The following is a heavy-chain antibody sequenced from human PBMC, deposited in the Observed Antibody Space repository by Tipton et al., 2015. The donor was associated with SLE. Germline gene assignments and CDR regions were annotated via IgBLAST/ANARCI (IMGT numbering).Heavy chain of an antibody. D-gene: IGHD2-8*01. Sequence: TLSLTYAVSGGSFSGFYWSWIRQSPGKGLEFVGEITHSGSTNYNPSLKSRVTISVDTSKNQFSLKLDSVTAADTAMYYCASNGRKYYFDYWGQGTLVTVSS. CDR1: GGSFSGFY. V-gene: IGHV4-34*01. CDR3: ASNGRKYYFDY. J-gene: IGHJ4*02. CDR2: ITHSGST.